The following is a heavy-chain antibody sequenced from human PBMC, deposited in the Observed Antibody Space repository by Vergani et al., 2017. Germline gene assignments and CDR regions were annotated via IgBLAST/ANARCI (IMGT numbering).Heavy chain of an antibody. D-gene: IGHD4-17*01. CDR3: ATPQTVTTGGMEV. CDR1: GYTFTDHY. J-gene: IGHJ6*02. V-gene: IGHV1-69-2*01. Sequence: EVQLVQSGAEVKKPGATMKISCKVSGYTFTDHYMHWVKQAPGQGLEWMGLVDPEDGETRYAEKFKGRVTIAADTSTDTAHLELSSLRSEDTAVYYCATPQTVTTGGMEVWGQGTTVSVSS. CDR2: VDPEDGET.